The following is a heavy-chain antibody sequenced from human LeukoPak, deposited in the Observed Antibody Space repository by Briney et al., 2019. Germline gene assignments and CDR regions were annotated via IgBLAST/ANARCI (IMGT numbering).Heavy chain of an antibody. Sequence: PGGSLRLSCAASGFTFSNYAMTWVRQAPGKGLEWVSVICAGDSNTYYADSVKGRFTTSRDNSKNTLFLQMNSLRAEDTAIYYCAKYGPQDSGSSHFDYWGQGALVTVSS. CDR3: AKYGPQDSGSSHFDY. D-gene: IGHD1-26*01. CDR2: ICAGDSNT. J-gene: IGHJ4*02. CDR1: GFTFSNYA. V-gene: IGHV3-23*01.